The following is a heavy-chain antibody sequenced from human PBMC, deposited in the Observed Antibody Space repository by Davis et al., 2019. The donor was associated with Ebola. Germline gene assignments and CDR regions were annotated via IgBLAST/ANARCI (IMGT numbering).Heavy chain of an antibody. D-gene: IGHD2-15*01. CDR2: ISWNSGSI. Sequence: SLKISCAASGFTFDDYAMHWVRQAPGKGLEWVSGISWNSGSIGYADSVKGRFTISRDNAKNSLYLQMNSLRAEDTALYYCAKDKGYCSGGSCLYYFDYWGQGTLVTVSS. CDR1: GFTFDDYA. CDR3: AKDKGYCSGGSCLYYFDY. V-gene: IGHV3-9*01. J-gene: IGHJ4*02.